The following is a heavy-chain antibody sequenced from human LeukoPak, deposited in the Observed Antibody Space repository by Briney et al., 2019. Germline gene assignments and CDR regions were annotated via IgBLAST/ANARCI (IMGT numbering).Heavy chain of an antibody. D-gene: IGHD3-22*01. CDR1: GFTFSSYW. CDR2: INSDGSST. CDR3: ARGDYYDSSGYYYSVFDY. J-gene: IGHJ4*02. V-gene: IGHV3-74*01. Sequence: GGSLRLSCAASGFTFSSYWMHWVRQAPGKGLVWVSRINSDGSSTSYADSVKGRFTTSRDNAKNTLYLQMNSLRAEDTAVYYCARGDYYDSSGYYYSVFDYWGQGTLVTASS.